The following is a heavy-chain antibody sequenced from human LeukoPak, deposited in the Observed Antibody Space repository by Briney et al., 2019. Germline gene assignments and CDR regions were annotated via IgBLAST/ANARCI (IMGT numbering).Heavy chain of an antibody. CDR2: IFYSGGT. Sequence: PSETLSLTCTVSGGSITSHYYSWIRQPPGKGLEYIGHIFYSGGTTYNPSLKSRVTISLDTSKNQCSLKLDSVTAADTAVYYCARSDYPYVWGPYWGQETLATVSS. CDR3: ARSDYPYVWGPY. V-gene: IGHV4-59*11. D-gene: IGHD3-16*01. CDR1: GGSITSHY. J-gene: IGHJ4*02.